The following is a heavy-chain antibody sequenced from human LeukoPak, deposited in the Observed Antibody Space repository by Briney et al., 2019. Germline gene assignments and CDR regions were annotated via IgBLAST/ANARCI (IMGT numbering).Heavy chain of an antibody. CDR3: ARRYYDAGGLSLEAFDV. D-gene: IGHD3-22*01. CDR1: GYIFTGYY. V-gene: IGHV1-2*04. CDR2: INPNSGGT. Sequence: ASVKVSCKASGYIFTGYYMHWVRQAPGQGLEWMGWINPNSGGTNYAQSFQGWVTMTRDTSISTAYMGLSSLRSDDTAVYYCARRYYDAGGLSLEAFDVWGQGTTVTVSS. J-gene: IGHJ3*01.